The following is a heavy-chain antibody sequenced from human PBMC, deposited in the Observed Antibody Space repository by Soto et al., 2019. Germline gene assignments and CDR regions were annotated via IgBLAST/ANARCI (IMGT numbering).Heavy chain of an antibody. D-gene: IGHD6-6*01. V-gene: IGHV3-64*01. Sequence: EVQLAESGGGLAQPGGSLRLSCAASGFTLSGYAMDWVRQAPGKGLEYVSGISSNGVGTYYANSVQGRFTISRDNSKNTVYLKMGSLRPEDMAVYYCARRARPDFYYMDVWGKGTTLTVSS. CDR1: GFTLSGYA. CDR3: ARRARPDFYYMDV. J-gene: IGHJ6*03. CDR2: ISSNGVGT.